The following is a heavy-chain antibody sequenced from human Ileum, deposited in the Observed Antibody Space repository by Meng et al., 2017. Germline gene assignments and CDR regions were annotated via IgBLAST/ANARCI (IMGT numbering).Heavy chain of an antibody. CDR3: ARGSGYYYNFDY. Sequence: GSLRLSCTVSGGSISSYYWSWIRQPPGKGLEWIGYIYYSGSTNYNPSLKSRVTISVDTSKNQFSLKLSSVTAADTAVYYCARGSGYYYNFDYWGQGTLVTVPQ. D-gene: IGHD3-22*01. CDR2: IYYSGST. V-gene: IGHV4-59*01. J-gene: IGHJ4*02. CDR1: GGSISSYY.